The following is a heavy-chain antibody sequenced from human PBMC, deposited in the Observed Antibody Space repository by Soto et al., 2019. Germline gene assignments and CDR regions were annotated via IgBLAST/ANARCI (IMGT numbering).Heavy chain of an antibody. CDR1: GGTFNSHA. J-gene: IGHJ4*02. V-gene: IGHV1-69*01. CDR2: IIPMFGTA. CDR3: ARECRQGGYFGDSQQ. D-gene: IGHD3-22*01. Sequence: QVQLVQSGAEVKKPGSSVRVSCKASGGTFNSHAINWVRQAPGQGLEWMGAIIPMFGTAKYAQRFQGRVTLTADESTRTANVELRSLMSEDTAVYHCARECRQGGYFGDSQQWGQGTLVIVTS.